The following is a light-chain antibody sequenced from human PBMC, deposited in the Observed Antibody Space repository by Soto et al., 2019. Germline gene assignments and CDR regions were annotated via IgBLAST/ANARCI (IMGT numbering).Light chain of an antibody. J-gene: IGLJ1*01. CDR2: EVT. CDR1: SADVGGYNY. Sequence: QSALTQPASVSGSPGQSIAISCTGTSADVGGYNYVSWYQQHPDKAPKLLIYEVTYRPSGISDRFSGSKSGTTASLTISGLQADDEADYYYSSHRGDNTRVFGTGTKLTVL. V-gene: IGLV2-14*01. CDR3: SSHRGDNTRV.